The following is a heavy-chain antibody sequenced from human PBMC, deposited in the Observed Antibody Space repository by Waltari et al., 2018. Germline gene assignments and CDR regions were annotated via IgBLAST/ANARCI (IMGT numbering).Heavy chain of an antibody. CDR1: GFTFSIYS. CDR2: ISSSSSYI. CDR3: ARGGGIAARPSDFDY. J-gene: IGHJ4*02. Sequence: EVQLVESGGGLVKPGGSLRLSCAASGFTFSIYSMTWVRQAPGKGLEWVSSISSSSSYIYYADSVKGRFTISRDNAKNSLYLQMNSLRAEDTAVYYCARGGGIAARPSDFDYWGQGTLVTVSS. V-gene: IGHV3-21*01. D-gene: IGHD6-6*01.